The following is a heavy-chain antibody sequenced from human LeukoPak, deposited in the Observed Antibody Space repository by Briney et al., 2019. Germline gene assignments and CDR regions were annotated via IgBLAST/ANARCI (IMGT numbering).Heavy chain of an antibody. J-gene: IGHJ6*02. V-gene: IGHV4-59*01. CDR3: ARLHQLTGTTPPSGLDV. CDR1: GGSISSYY. D-gene: IGHD1-20*01. Sequence: SETLSLTCTVSGGSISSYYWSWIRQPPGKGLEWIGYIYYSGSTNYNPSLKGRVTISVDTSKNQFSLKLSSVTAADTAVYYCARLHQLTGTTPPSGLDVWGQGTTVTVSS. CDR2: IYYSGST.